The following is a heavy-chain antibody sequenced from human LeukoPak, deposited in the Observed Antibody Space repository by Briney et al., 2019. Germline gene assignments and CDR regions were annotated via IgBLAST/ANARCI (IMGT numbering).Heavy chain of an antibody. CDR2: IKSKTDGGTT. D-gene: IGHD4/OR15-4a*01. J-gene: IGHJ4*02. Sequence: PGGSLRLSCAASGFTFSNAWMSWVRQAPGKGLEWVGRIKSKTDGGTTDYAAPVKGRFTISRDDSKNTLYLQMNSLKTEDTAVYYCTTAGAANYYYFDYWGQGTLVTVSS. CDR3: TTAGAANYYYFDY. CDR1: GFTFSNAW. V-gene: IGHV3-15*01.